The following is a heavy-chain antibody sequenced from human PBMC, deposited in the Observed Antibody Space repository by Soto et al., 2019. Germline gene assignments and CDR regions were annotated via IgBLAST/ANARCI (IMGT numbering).Heavy chain of an antibody. Sequence: QVQLVQSGAEVKKPGASVKVSCKVSGYTLTKLSMHWVRQAPGKGLEWMGGFDPEDGETIYAQKFQGRVTMTEDTSTDTAYMELSSLRSEDTAVYYCATHTHIVVVGAATPGPFDFWGQGTMVTVSS. D-gene: IGHD2-15*01. CDR1: GYTLTKLS. CDR2: FDPEDGET. CDR3: ATHTHIVVVGAATPGPFDF. J-gene: IGHJ3*01. V-gene: IGHV1-24*01.